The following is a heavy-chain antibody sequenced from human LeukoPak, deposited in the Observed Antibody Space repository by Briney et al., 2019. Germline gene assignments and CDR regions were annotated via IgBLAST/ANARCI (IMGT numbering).Heavy chain of an antibody. D-gene: IGHD1-26*01. Sequence: GRSLRLSCAASGFTFDDYAMHWVRQAPGKGLEWVSGISWNSGSIGYADSVKGRFTISRDNAKNSLYLQMNSLRAEDMALYYCAKGPSISATELDYWGQGTLVTVSS. CDR1: GFTFDDYA. V-gene: IGHV3-9*03. CDR3: AKGPSISATELDY. CDR2: ISWNSGSI. J-gene: IGHJ4*02.